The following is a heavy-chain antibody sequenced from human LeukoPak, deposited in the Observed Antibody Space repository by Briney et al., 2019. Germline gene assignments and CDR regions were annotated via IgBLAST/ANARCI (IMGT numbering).Heavy chain of an antibody. CDR3: ARVGSSWDYFDY. D-gene: IGHD6-13*01. J-gene: IGHJ4*02. CDR1: GGSISSYY. V-gene: IGHV4-59*01. CDR2: IYSGST. Sequence: SETLSLTCTVSGGSISSYYWNWIRQPPGKGLEWIGYIYSGSTNYNPSLKSRVTISVDTSKNQFSLKLSSVTAADTAVYYCARVGSSWDYFDYWGQGTLVTVSS.